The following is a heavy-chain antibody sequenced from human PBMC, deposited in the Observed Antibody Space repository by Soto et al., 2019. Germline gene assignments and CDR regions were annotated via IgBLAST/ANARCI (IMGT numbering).Heavy chain of an antibody. Sequence: QVQLQQWGAGLLKPSETLSLTCAVYGGSFSGYYWSWIRQPPGKGLEWIGEINHSGSTNYNPSLKSRVTISVDTSKNQFSLKLSSVTAADTAVYYCARRYSGYDFDCWGQGTLVTVSS. V-gene: IGHV4-34*01. J-gene: IGHJ4*02. D-gene: IGHD5-12*01. CDR1: GGSFSGYY. CDR2: INHSGST. CDR3: ARRYSGYDFDC.